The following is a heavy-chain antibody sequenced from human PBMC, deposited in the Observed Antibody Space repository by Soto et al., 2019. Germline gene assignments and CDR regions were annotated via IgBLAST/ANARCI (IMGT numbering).Heavy chain of an antibody. CDR1: GGSISSYY. V-gene: IGHV4-59*01. CDR3: ARGGGYSYQNWFDP. Sequence: SENLSLTCTVSGGSISSYYWSWIRQPPGKGLEWIGYIYYSGGTNYNPSLKSRVTISVDTSKNQFSLKLSSVTAADTAVYYCARGGGYSYQNWFDPWGQGTLVTVSS. J-gene: IGHJ5*02. D-gene: IGHD5-18*01. CDR2: IYYSGGT.